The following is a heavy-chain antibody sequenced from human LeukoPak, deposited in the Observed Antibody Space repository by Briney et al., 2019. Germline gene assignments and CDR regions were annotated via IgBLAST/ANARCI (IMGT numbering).Heavy chain of an antibody. CDR3: AKQRTYFDY. CDR1: GFTFTTYA. CDR2: ISGSGGDT. J-gene: IGHJ4*02. V-gene: IGHV3-23*01. Sequence: GGSLRLSCAASGFTFTTYAMSWVRQAPGKGLEWVSSISGSGGDTHYADSVKGRFTISRDNSKNTLFLQINSLRAEGTAVYYCAKQRTYFDYWGQGTLVTVSA. D-gene: IGHD3-16*01.